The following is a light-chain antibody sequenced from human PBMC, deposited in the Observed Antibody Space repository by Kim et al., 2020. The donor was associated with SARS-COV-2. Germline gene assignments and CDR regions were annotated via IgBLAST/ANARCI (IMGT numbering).Light chain of an antibody. Sequence: GQRATVSCSGSSTNIGSNTVNCYQQLPGTAPKLLIYSNNQRPSGVPDRFSGSKSGTSASLAISGLQSEDEADYYCAAWDDSLNGDVFGTGTKVTVL. CDR3: AAWDDSLNGDV. CDR2: SNN. V-gene: IGLV1-44*01. CDR1: STNIGSNT. J-gene: IGLJ1*01.